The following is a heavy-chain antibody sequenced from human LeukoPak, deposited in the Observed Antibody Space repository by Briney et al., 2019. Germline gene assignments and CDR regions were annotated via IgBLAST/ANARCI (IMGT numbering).Heavy chain of an antibody. CDR2: IYSGGST. CDR3: ARDGGSSSWPDAFDI. CDR1: GFTVSSNY. J-gene: IGHJ3*02. Sequence: GGSLRLSCAASGFTVSSNYMSWVHQAPGKGLEWVSVIYSGGSTYYADSVKGRFTISRHNSKNTLYLQMNSLRAEDTAVYYCARDGGSSSWPDAFDIWGQGTMVTVSS. V-gene: IGHV3-53*04. D-gene: IGHD6-13*01.